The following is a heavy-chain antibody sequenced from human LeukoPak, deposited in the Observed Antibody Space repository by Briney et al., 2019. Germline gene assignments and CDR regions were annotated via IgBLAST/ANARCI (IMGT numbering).Heavy chain of an antibody. Sequence: PGRSLRLSCEASGFSFSSSGMFWVRQAPGKGLEWVAGISYDGSNKYYVDSVKGRFTISRDNSKNTLYLEMISLRIEDTAVYYCAKGPVSGSRSPLDYWGQGTLVTVSS. D-gene: IGHD1-26*01. CDR2: ISYDGSNK. V-gene: IGHV3-30*18. J-gene: IGHJ4*02. CDR1: GFSFSSSG. CDR3: AKGPVSGSRSPLDY.